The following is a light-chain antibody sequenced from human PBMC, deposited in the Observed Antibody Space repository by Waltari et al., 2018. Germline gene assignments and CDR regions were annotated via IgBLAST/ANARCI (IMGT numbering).Light chain of an antibody. CDR1: QSVVFSSNNKNY. V-gene: IGKV4-1*01. CDR2: WAS. CDR3: QQCYTFPYT. Sequence: DIVLTQPPDSLAVSLGERATINCKSSQSVVFSSNNKNYLAWYQQKPGQPPKLLITWASTRESGVPDRFSGSGSETDFTLTISSLQAEDVAVYYCQQCYTFPYTFGQGTKLEIK. J-gene: IGKJ2*01.